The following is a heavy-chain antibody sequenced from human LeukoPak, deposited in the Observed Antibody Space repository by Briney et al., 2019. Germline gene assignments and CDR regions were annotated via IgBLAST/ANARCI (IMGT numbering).Heavy chain of an antibody. D-gene: IGHD3-10*01. V-gene: IGHV4-34*01. CDR3: ARARLLDYYGSGSYWRSRVGHYGMDV. J-gene: IGHJ6*02. CDR1: GGSFSGYY. CDR2: INHSGST. Sequence: TSETLSLTCAVYGGSFSGYYWSWIRQPPGKGLEWIGEINHSGSTNYNPSLKSRVTISVDTSKNQFSLKLSSVTAADTAVYYCARARLLDYYGSGSYWRSRVGHYGMDVWGQGTTVTVSS.